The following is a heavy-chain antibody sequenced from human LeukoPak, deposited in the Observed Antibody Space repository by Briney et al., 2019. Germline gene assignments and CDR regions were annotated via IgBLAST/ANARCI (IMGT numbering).Heavy chain of an antibody. CDR1: GGSISSGSYY. CDR3: ERERRYFDL. V-gene: IGHV4-61*02. CDR2: IYTSGST. Sequence: SQTLSLTCTVPGGSISSGSYYSSWMRQPAGKGLEWIGRIYTSGSTNYNPSLKSRVTISVDTSKNQFSLKLNSVTAADTAVYCCERERRYFDLWGRGTLVTVSS. J-gene: IGHJ2*01.